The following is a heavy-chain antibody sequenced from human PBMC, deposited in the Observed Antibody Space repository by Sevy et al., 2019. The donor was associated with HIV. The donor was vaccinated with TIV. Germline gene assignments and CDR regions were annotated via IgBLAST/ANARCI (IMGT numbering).Heavy chain of an antibody. V-gene: IGHV3-20*04. J-gene: IGHJ4*02. Sequence: ETLSLTCAVSGGSISSGGYSWSWVRQAPGKGLEWVSGINWNGGSTGYADSVKGRFTISRDNAKNSLYLQMNSLRAEDTALYYCARGPRSSWYSPIGGRFDYWGQGTLVTVSS. CDR1: GGSISSGGYS. D-gene: IGHD6-13*01. CDR3: ARGPRSSWYSPIGGRFDY. CDR2: INWNGGST.